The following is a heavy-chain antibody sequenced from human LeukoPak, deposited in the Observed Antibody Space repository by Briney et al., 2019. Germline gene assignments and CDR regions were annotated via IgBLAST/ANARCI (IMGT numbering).Heavy chain of an antibody. CDR1: GGSISSYY. V-gene: IGHV4-59*08. CDR2: ISYSGST. CDR3: ARGLGMATIKDAFDI. D-gene: IGHD5-24*01. J-gene: IGHJ3*02. Sequence: SETLSLTCTVSGGSISSYYWSWIRQPPGKGLEWIGYISYSGSTNYNPSLKSRVTISVDTSKNQFSLKLSSVTAADTAVYYCARGLGMATIKDAFDIWGQGTMVTVSS.